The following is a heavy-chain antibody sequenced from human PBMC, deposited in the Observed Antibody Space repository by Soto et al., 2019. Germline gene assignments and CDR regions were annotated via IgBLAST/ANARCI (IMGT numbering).Heavy chain of an antibody. CDR3: AKYSSSWYVRVAPPD. J-gene: IGHJ4*02. D-gene: IGHD6-13*01. V-gene: IGHV3-30*18. CDR2: ISYDGSNK. Sequence: QVQLVESGGGVVQPGRSLRLSCAASGFTFSSYGMHWVRQAPGKGLEWVAVISYDGSNKYYADSVKGRFTISRDNSKNTLYLQMNSLRAEDTAVYYCAKYSSSWYVRVAPPDWGQGTLVTVSS. CDR1: GFTFSSYG.